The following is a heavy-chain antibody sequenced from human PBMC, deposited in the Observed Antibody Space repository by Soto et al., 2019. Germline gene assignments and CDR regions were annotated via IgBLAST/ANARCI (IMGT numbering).Heavy chain of an antibody. D-gene: IGHD2-2*01. CDR1: GGSISSSSYY. J-gene: IGHJ4*02. V-gene: IGHV4-39*01. CDR3: ARVIVVVPAAYYYFDY. Sequence: SETLSLTCTVSGGSISSSSYYWGWIRQPPGRGLEWIGSIYYSGNTYYNPSLKSRVTISVDTSKNQFSLKLSSVTAADTAVYYGARVIVVVPAAYYYFDYWGQGTLVTVSS. CDR2: IYYSGNT.